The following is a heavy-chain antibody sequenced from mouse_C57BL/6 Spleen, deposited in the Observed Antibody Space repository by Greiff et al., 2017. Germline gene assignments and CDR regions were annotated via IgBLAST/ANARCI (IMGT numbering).Heavy chain of an antibody. V-gene: IGHV1-64*01. CDR1: GYTFTSYW. Sequence: QVQLQQPGAELVKPGASVKLSCKASGYTFTSYWMHWVKQRPGQGLEWIGMIPPNSGSTNYNEKFKSKATLTVDKSSSTAYMQLSSLTSEDSAVYYCARGDYDGSFAYWGQGTLVTVSA. D-gene: IGHD1-2*01. CDR2: IPPNSGST. J-gene: IGHJ3*01. CDR3: ARGDYDGSFAY.